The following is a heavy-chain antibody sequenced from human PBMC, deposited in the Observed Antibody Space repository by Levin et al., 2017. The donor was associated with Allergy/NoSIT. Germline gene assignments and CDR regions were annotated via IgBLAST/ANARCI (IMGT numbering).Heavy chain of an antibody. CDR3: ARAPLPNYYGSGSYELMSY. D-gene: IGHD3-10*01. V-gene: IGHV1-8*01. Sequence: GASVKVSCKASGYTFTSYDINWVRQATGQGLEWMGWMNPNSGNTGYAQKFQGRVTMTRNTSISTAYMELRSLRSEDTAVYYCARAPLPNYYGSGSYELMSYWGQGTLVTVSS. CDR1: GYTFTSYD. J-gene: IGHJ4*02. CDR2: MNPNSGNT.